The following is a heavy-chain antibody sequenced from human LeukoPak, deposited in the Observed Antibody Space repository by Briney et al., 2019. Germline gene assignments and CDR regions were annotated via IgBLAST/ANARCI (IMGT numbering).Heavy chain of an antibody. CDR1: GFTFSRYG. CDR2: ISYDGSNK. J-gene: IGHJ4*02. CDR3: AKRWSGSYPDQFDY. V-gene: IGHV3-30*18. Sequence: GGSLRLSCAASGFTFSRYGMHWVRQAPGKGLEWVAVISYDGSNKYYVDSVKGRFTISRDNSKNTLYLQMNSLRAEDTAVYYCAKRWSGSYPDQFDYWGQGTLVTVSS. D-gene: IGHD1-26*01.